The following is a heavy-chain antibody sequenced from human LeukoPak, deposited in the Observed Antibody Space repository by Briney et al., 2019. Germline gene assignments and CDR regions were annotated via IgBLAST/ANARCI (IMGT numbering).Heavy chain of an antibody. CDR3: ARGGTGWFDP. CDR2: IYHSGST. Sequence: PSETLSLTCAVSGGSISSGGYSWSWIRQPPGKGLEWIGYIYHSGSTYYNPPLKSRVTISVDRSKNQFSLKLSSVTAADTAVYYCARGGTGWFDPWGQGTLVTVSS. V-gene: IGHV4-30-2*01. J-gene: IGHJ5*02. CDR1: GGSISSGGYS. D-gene: IGHD1-1*01.